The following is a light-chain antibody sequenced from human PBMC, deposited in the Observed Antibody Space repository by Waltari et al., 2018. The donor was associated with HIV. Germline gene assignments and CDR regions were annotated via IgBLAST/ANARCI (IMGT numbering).Light chain of an antibody. Sequence: SYELTQPPSVSVSPGQTAKITCSGDALPRKYAYWYQQASGQAPKLVIYEDNKRHSEIPERFSGSTSGTVATLTINGAQVKDEADYYCFSPDSSGDHYVFGTGTKVTVL. CDR1: ALPRKY. J-gene: IGLJ1*01. CDR2: EDN. V-gene: IGLV3-10*01. CDR3: FSPDSSGDHYV.